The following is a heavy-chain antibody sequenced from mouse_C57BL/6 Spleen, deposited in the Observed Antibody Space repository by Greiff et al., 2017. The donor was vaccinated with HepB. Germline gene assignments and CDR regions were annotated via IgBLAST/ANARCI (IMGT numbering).Heavy chain of an antibody. CDR2: INPGSGGT. J-gene: IGHJ4*01. CDR3: ARGGGTGNYYAMDY. CDR1: GYAFTNYL. V-gene: IGHV1-54*01. D-gene: IGHD4-1*01. Sequence: QVHLQQSGAELVRPGTSVKVSCKASGYAFTNYLIEWVKQRPGQGLEWIGVINPGSGGTNYNEKFKGKATLTADKSSSTAYMQLSSLTSEDSAVYFCARGGGTGNYYAMDYWGQGTSVTVSS.